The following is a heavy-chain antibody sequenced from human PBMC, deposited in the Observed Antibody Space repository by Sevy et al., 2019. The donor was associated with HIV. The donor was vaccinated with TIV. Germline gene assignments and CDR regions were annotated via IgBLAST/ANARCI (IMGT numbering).Heavy chain of an antibody. J-gene: IGHJ4*02. CDR1: GDSINTYY. Sequence: SETLSLTCTVSGDSINTYYWSWIRQPPGKGLEWIGYVSHSGNTNTNPSLKSRVSMSVDTSTNQFSLKVKSVTAADTAVYYCARLRWDLVVVPGATPGCYFDSWGQGTLVTVSS. V-gene: IGHV4-59*08. CDR2: VSHSGNT. CDR3: ARLRWDLVVVPGATPGCYFDS. D-gene: IGHD2-2*02.